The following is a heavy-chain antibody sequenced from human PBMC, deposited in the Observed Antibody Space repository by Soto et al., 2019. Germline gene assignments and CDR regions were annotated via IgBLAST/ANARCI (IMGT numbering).Heavy chain of an antibody. CDR3: ARTGYSSSWYQTHSYFDY. D-gene: IGHD6-13*01. CDR1: GGSFSGYY. J-gene: IGHJ4*02. CDR2: INHSGST. V-gene: IGHV4-34*01. Sequence: SETLSLTCAVYGGSFSGYYWSWIRQPPGKGLEWIGEINHSGSTNYNPSLKSRVTISVDTSKNQFSLKLSSVTAADTAVYYCARTGYSSSWYQTHSYFDYWGQGTLVTVSS.